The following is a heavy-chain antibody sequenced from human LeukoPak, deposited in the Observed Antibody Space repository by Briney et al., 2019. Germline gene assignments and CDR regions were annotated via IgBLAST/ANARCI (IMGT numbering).Heavy chain of an antibody. D-gene: IGHD5-18*01. J-gene: IGHJ4*02. V-gene: IGHV3-11*06. Sequence: GGSLRPSCAASGFTFSGYYMSWIRQAPGKGLEWVSYISSSSSYTNYADSVKGRFTISRDNAKNSLYLQMNSLRAEDTAVYYCARAFRDSYGYEAQLDYWGQGTLVTVSS. CDR3: ARAFRDSYGYEAQLDY. CDR1: GFTFSGYY. CDR2: ISSSSSYT.